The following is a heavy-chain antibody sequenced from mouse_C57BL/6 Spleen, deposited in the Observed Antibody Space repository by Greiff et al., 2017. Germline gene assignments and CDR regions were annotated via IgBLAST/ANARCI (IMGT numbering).Heavy chain of an antibody. CDR2: IYPGDGDT. CDR3: ARISNSYFDY. V-gene: IGHV1-82*01. CDR1: GYAFSSSW. Sequence: QVQLQQSGPELVKPGASVKISCKASGYAFSSSWMNWVKQRPGKGLEWIGRIYPGDGDTKYNGKFKGKATLTADKSSSTAYMQLSSLTSEYSAVDFCARISNSYFDYWGQGTTLTVSS. D-gene: IGHD2-5*01. J-gene: IGHJ2*01.